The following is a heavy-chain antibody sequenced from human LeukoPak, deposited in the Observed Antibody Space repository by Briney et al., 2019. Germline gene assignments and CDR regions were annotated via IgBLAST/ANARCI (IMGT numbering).Heavy chain of an antibody. CDR3: ARRGWFGELFPGNF. CDR2: IKEDGSEK. Sequence: GGSLRLSCVVSGFNLNNFWMTWVRQAPGKGLERVANIKEDGSEKYYVDSVKGRFTISRDNAKNSLYLQMNRLRVEDTAMYYCARRGWFGELFPGNFWGQGTLVTVSS. D-gene: IGHD3-10*01. J-gene: IGHJ4*02. CDR1: GFNLNNFW. V-gene: IGHV3-7*03.